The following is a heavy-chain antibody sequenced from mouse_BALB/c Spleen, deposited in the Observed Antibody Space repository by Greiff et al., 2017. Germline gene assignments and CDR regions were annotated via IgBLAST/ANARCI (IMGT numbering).Heavy chain of an antibody. CDR3: ATLYYYGSSYDY. V-gene: IGHV14-3*02. CDR1: GFNIKDTY. Sequence: VQLKQSGAELVKPGASVKLSCTASGFNIKDTYMHWVKQRPEQGLEWIGRIDPANGNTKYDPKFQGKATITADTSSNTAYLQLSSLTSEDTAVYYCATLYYYGSSYDYGGQGTTLTVSS. CDR2: IDPANGNT. J-gene: IGHJ2*01. D-gene: IGHD1-1*01.